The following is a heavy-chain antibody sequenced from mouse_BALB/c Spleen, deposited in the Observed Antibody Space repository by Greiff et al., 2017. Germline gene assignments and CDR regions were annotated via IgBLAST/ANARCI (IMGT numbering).Heavy chain of an antibody. CDR1: GFTFSSYT. V-gene: IGHV5-12-2*01. CDR2: ISNGGGST. J-gene: IGHJ3*01. Sequence: DVMLVESGGGLVQPGGSLKLSCAASGFTFSSYTMSWVRQTPEKRLEWVAYISNGGGSTYYPDTVKGRFTISRDNAKNTLYLQMSSLKSEDTAMYYCARREGFAYWGQGTLVTVSA. CDR3: ARREGFAY.